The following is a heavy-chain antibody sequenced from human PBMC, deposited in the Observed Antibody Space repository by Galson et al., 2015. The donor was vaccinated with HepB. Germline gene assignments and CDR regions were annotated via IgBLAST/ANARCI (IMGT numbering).Heavy chain of an antibody. J-gene: IGHJ4*02. V-gene: IGHV1-3*01. CDR1: GYTFTGYA. Sequence: SVKVSCKASGYTFTGYAMHWVRQAPGQSLEWMGWINAGNGNTKYSQKFQGRVTITRDTSASMAYMELSSLRSEDTAVYYCARDRDIVVVPGVFDYWGQGTLVTVSS. CDR2: INAGNGNT. CDR3: ARDRDIVVVPGVFDY. D-gene: IGHD2-2*01.